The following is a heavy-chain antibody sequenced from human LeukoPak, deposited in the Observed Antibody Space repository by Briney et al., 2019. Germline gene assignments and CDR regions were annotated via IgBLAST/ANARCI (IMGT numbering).Heavy chain of an antibody. D-gene: IGHD5-12*01. J-gene: IGHJ4*02. Sequence: ASVKLSCKASGYTFTTYGIPWVRQGPGPGLEWMGWISGHQGNTKYAQKFQSRVTMNIDTSTSTAYMELSSLRSDDTAIYFCARSSLGTITAGPFDYWRQGTLVGVSS. CDR3: ARSSLGTITAGPFDY. CDR1: GYTFTTYG. V-gene: IGHV1-18*01. CDR2: ISGHQGNT.